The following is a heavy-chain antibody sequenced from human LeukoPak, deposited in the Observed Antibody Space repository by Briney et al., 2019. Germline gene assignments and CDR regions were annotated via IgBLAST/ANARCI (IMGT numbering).Heavy chain of an antibody. CDR1: GYTFTGYY. J-gene: IGHJ3*02. Sequence: ASVKVSCKASGYTFTGYYMHWVRQAPGQGLEWMGWINPNSGGTNYAQKFQGWVTMTRDTSISTAYMELSRLRSDDTAVYYCARDCGGDCYGPAFDIWGQGTMVTVSS. D-gene: IGHD2-21*02. CDR2: INPNSGGT. V-gene: IGHV1-2*04. CDR3: ARDCGGDCYGPAFDI.